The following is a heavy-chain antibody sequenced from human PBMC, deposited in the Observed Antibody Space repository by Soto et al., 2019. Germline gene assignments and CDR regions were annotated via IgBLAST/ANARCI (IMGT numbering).Heavy chain of an antibody. CDR2: INQDGSKK. V-gene: IGHV3-7*04. D-gene: IGHD6-13*01. J-gene: IGHJ4*02. CDR1: GFTFSSYW. CDR3: VRALAGADSY. Sequence: PGGSLRLSCAASGFTFSSYWLTWVRQAPGKGLEWVANINQDGSKKYYVDSVKGRFTISRDNAKNSVFLLMNSLRAGDTAMYYCVRALAGADSYWGQGTLVTVSS.